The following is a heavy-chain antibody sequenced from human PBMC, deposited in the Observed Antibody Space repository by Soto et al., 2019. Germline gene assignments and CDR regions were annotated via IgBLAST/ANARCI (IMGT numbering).Heavy chain of an antibody. J-gene: IGHJ4*02. V-gene: IGHV4-59*01. CDR2: IYNSGST. CDR1: GRSISSYY. Sequence: SETLFLTCTVSGRSISSYYWSWIRQPPGKGLEWIGFIYNSGSTNYNPSLKSRVTISMDTSRNQFSLILSSVTAADTAVYYCARAPYGSGTKPYYFDYWGQGTLVTVSS. CDR3: ARAPYGSGTKPYYFDY. D-gene: IGHD3-10*01.